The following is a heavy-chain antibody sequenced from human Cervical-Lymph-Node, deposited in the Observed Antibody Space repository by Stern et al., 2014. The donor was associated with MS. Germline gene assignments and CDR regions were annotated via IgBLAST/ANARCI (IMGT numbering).Heavy chain of an antibody. CDR3: SRGQYYSDNTGLRYFDH. D-gene: IGHD3-16*01. V-gene: IGHV3-74*03. Sequence: EVQLVESGGDLVQPGGSLRLSCAGSGFTFSSYWMHWVRQAPGKGPEWVSRIDRDGMTTTYADSAKGRFTISRDNAKNTLYLQMNSLGAEDTAVYYCSRGQYYSDNTGLRYFDHWGQGTRVAVSS. J-gene: IGHJ4*02. CDR1: GFTFSSYW. CDR2: IDRDGMTT.